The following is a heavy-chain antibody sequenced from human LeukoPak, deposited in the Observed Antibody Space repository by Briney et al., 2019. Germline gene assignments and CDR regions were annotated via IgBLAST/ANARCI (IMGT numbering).Heavy chain of an antibody. J-gene: IGHJ5*02. Sequence: SVKVSCKASGYTFTGYYMHWVRQAPGQGLEWMGGIIPIFGTANYAQKFQGRVTITADESTSTAYMELSSLRSEDTAVYYCAVAYCGGDCYLGGDWFDPWGQGTLVTVSS. V-gene: IGHV1-69*13. CDR2: IIPIFGTA. D-gene: IGHD2-21*01. CDR1: GYTFTGYY. CDR3: AVAYCGGDCYLGGDWFDP.